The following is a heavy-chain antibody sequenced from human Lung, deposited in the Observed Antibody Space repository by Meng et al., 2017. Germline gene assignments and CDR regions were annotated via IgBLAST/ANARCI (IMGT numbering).Heavy chain of an antibody. D-gene: IGHD4-17*01. J-gene: IGHJ4*02. V-gene: IGHV3-74*01. CDR1: GFPFSTHW. CDR3: ARGGVTTDD. CDR2: ITGDGSST. Sequence: VRLVESGGGLVKPGGSLRLSFAASGFPFSTHWMHWVRQAPGKGLEWVSRITGDGSSTIYADSVQGRFTMSRDNAKNTLSLQMNSLRAEDTAVYYCARGGVTTDDWGQGTLVTVSS.